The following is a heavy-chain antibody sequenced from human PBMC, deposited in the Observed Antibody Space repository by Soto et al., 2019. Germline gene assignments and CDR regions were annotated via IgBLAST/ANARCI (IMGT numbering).Heavy chain of an antibody. CDR3: ARDNGYYYYGMDV. Sequence: QVQLVESGGGLVQPGGSLRLSCAASGFTFSDYYMSWIRQAPGKGLEWVSYISSSSSYTNYADSVKGRFTISRDNAKNSLYLQMNSLRAEDTAVYYCARDNGYYYYGMDVWGQGTTVTVSS. J-gene: IGHJ6*02. V-gene: IGHV3-11*06. CDR1: GFTFSDYY. CDR2: ISSSSSYT.